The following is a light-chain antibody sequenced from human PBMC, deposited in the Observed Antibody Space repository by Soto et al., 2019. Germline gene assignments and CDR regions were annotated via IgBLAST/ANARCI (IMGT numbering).Light chain of an antibody. CDR1: QTISSN. V-gene: IGKV3-15*01. CDR2: GAS. J-gene: IGKJ1*01. CDR3: QQYNNWPLT. Sequence: DIVITQSPATLSVSPGERATLFCRASQTISSNLAWYQQKPGQTPRLLIYGASTRATGIPARFSGSGSGTEFTLTISSLQSEDFAVYYCQQYNNWPLTFGQGTKVDIK.